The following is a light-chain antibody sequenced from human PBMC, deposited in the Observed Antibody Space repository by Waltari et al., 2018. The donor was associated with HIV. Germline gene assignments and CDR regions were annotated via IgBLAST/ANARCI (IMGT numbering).Light chain of an antibody. CDR3: QQRSSWPLIT. Sequence: DIVLTQSPATLSLSPGERATLSCRASQSLSAFLAWYQQKPGQAPRLLIYEASNRATGIPARFSGRGSGTDFTLTISSLEPEDFGVYYCQQRSSWPLITFGQGTRLEIK. CDR2: EAS. J-gene: IGKJ5*01. CDR1: QSLSAF. V-gene: IGKV3-11*01.